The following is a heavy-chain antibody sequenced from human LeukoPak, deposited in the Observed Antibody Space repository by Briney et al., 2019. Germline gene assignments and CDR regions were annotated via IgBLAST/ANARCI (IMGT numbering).Heavy chain of an antibody. V-gene: IGHV1-69*05. CDR3: ARVTLRFLEWLPKREYYYMDV. CDR1: GGTFSSYA. D-gene: IGHD3-3*01. CDR2: IIPIFGTA. J-gene: IGHJ6*03. Sequence: SVKVPCKASGGTFSSYAISWVRQAPGQGLEWMGGIIPIFGTANYAQKFQGRVTITTDESTSTAYMELSSLRSEDTAVYYCARVTLRFLEWLPKREYYYMDVWGKGTTVTVSS.